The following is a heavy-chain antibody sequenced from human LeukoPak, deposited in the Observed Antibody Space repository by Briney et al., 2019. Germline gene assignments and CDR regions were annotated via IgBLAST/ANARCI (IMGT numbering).Heavy chain of an antibody. V-gene: IGHV7-4-1*02. D-gene: IGHD3-10*01. CDR2: INTNTGNP. CDR1: GYTFTSYG. CDR3: ARVWIGRGGDIDY. Sequence: ASVKVSCKASGYTFTSYGISWVRQAPGQGLEWMGWINTNTGNPTYAQGFTGRFVFSLDTSVSTAYLQISSLKAEDTAVYYCARVWIGRGGDIDYWGQGTLVTVSS. J-gene: IGHJ4*02.